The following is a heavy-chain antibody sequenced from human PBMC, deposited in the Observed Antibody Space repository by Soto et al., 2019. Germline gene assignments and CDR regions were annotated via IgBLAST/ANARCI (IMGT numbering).Heavy chain of an antibody. D-gene: IGHD2-15*01. CDR2: INHSGGT. CDR1: GGSFSGYY. J-gene: IGHJ4*02. CDR3: ARGSVDTVDSSCSFDN. V-gene: IGHV4-34*01. Sequence: SETLSLTCAVYGGSFSGYYWSWIRQPPGKGLEWIGEINHSGGTSYNPSLKSRVTISVDTSKSQFSLKLTSVTAADRAVYYCARGSVDTVDSSCSFDNWGQGTLVTVSS.